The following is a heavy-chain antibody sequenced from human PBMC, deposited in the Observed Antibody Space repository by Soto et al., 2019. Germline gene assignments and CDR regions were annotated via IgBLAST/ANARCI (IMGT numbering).Heavy chain of an antibody. J-gene: IGHJ3*02. V-gene: IGHV3-74*01. Sequence: PGGSLRLSCAASGFTFSSYWMHWVRQAPGKGLVWVSRINSDGSSTSYADSVKGRFTISRDNAKNTLYLQMNSLRAEDTAVYYCARASGYGDWPNAFDIWGQGTMVTVSS. D-gene: IGHD5-12*01. CDR3: ARASGYGDWPNAFDI. CDR1: GFTFSSYW. CDR2: INSDGSST.